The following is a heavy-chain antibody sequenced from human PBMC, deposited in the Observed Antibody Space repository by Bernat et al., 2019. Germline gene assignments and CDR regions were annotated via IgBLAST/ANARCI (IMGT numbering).Heavy chain of an antibody. J-gene: IGHJ5*01. V-gene: IGHV3-33*01. CDR2: IWYDGSNK. D-gene: IGHD2-8*02. Sequence: QVQLVESGGGVVQPGRSLRLSCAASGFTFSSYGMHWVRQAPGKGLEWVAVIWYDGSNKYYADSVKGRFTISRDNSKNTLYLQMNSLRAEDTAVYYCARDNVLLVYARSHHWFDPCGQGTLVTVSS. CDR3: ARDNVLLVYARSHHWFDP. CDR1: GFTFSSYG.